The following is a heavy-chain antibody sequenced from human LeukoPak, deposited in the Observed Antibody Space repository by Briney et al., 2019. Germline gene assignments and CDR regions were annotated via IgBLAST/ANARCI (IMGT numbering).Heavy chain of an antibody. Sequence: GGSLRLSCVASGFTFSSYDMHWVRQATGKGLEWVSAIGTTGNTYYADSMKGRFTISRDNAKNSLYLQMSSLRVEDTAVYYCASLRGGWFDPWGQGTLVTVSS. CDR2: IGTTGNT. V-gene: IGHV3-13*04. D-gene: IGHD3-16*01. CDR3: ASLRGGWFDP. CDR1: GFTFSSYD. J-gene: IGHJ5*02.